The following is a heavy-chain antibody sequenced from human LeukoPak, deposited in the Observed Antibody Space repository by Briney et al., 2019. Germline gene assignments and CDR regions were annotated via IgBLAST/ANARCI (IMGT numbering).Heavy chain of an antibody. CDR3: ARVPRTYDFWSENYYYYGMDV. CDR1: GGSISSYY. V-gene: IGHV4-4*07. J-gene: IGHJ6*02. D-gene: IGHD3-3*01. CDR2: IYTSGST. Sequence: SETLSLTCTVSGGSISSYYWSWIRQPAGKGLEWIGRIYTSGSTNCNPSLKSRVTMSVDTSKNQSSLKLSSVTAADTAVYYCARVPRTYDFWSENYYYYGMDVWGQGTTVTVSS.